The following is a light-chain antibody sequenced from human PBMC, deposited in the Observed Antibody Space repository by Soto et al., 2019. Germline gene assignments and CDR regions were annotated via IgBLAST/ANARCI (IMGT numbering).Light chain of an antibody. J-gene: IGKJ1*01. Sequence: VRTQSQDPLSVSPGENATLSCSASQRISTNLAWYQHKRGQAPRLLIYGASTRATGIPARFSGSGSETEFTLTITSLQSEDFAVYYCQHYNNWPAWTFGQGTKVDI. CDR1: QRISTN. CDR2: GAS. V-gene: IGKV3D-15*01. CDR3: QHYNNWPAWT.